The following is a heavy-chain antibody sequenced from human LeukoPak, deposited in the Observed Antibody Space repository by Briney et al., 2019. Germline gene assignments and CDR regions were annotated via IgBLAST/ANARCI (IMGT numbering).Heavy chain of an antibody. J-gene: IGHJ4*02. CDR3: ARASTTVPNLLDH. CDR2: IKGGGSST. CDR1: GFTFSTYW. D-gene: IGHD4-17*01. Sequence: GGSLRLSCAASGFTFSTYWMHWVRQAPGKGLVWVARIKGGGSSTIYADSVKGRFTISRDNSKNTLYLQTSSLRAEDTAVYYCARASTTVPNLLDHWGRGTLVTVSS. V-gene: IGHV3-74*01.